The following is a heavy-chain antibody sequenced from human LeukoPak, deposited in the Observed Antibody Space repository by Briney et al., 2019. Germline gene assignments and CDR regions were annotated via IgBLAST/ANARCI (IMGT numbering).Heavy chain of an antibody. CDR3: ARDLREHGVFDI. CDR1: GFTFSSYG. CDR2: IYSDGTT. Sequence: GGSLRLSCAASGFTFSSYGMHWVRQAPGKGLEWVSEIYSDGTTYYAASVKGRFGISRDNSKNTVDLQMNSLRAEDTAVYYCARDLREHGVFDIWGQGTMVTVSS. D-gene: IGHD1-26*01. J-gene: IGHJ3*02. V-gene: IGHV3-53*01.